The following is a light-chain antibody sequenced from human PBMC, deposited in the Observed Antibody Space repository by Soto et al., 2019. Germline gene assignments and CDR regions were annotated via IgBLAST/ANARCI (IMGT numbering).Light chain of an antibody. V-gene: IGKV3-15*01. CDR1: QSVSSN. CDR3: QQYNNWLPVT. J-gene: IGKJ5*01. CDR2: GAS. Sequence: IVLTRYPATLSVSPWERDTGRCRASQSVSSNLAWYQQKPGQAPRLLIYGASTRATGIPARFSGSGSGTEFTLTISSLQSEDFAVYYRQQYNNWLPVTFGQGTRLEIK.